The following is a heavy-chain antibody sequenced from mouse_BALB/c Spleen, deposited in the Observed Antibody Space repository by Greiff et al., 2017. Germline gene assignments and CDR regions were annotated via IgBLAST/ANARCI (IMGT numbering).Heavy chain of an antibody. CDR2: IYPGNSDT. D-gene: IGHD2-1*01. CDR3: THYGNYYFDY. CDR1: GYTFTSYW. Sequence: EVQLQESGTVLARPGASVKMSCKASGYTFTSYWMHWVKQRPGQGLEWIGAIYPGNSDTSYNQKFKGKAKLTAVTSTSTAYMELSSLTNEDSAVYYCTHYGNYYFDYWGQGTTLTVSS. V-gene: IGHV1-5*01. J-gene: IGHJ2*01.